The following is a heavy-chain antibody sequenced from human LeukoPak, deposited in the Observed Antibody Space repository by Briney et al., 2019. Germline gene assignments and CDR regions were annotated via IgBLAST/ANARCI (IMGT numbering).Heavy chain of an antibody. CDR2: IYYSGST. CDR3: ARDGYSSTSGAFDI. J-gene: IGHJ3*02. D-gene: IGHD6-13*01. Sequence: SETLSLTCTVSGGSISSDYWSWIRQPPGKGLEWMGYIYYSGSTNYNPSLKSRVTISVYTAKNQFSLKLSSVTAADTAVYYCARDGYSSTSGAFDIWGQGTMVTVSS. CDR1: GGSISSDY. V-gene: IGHV4-59*01.